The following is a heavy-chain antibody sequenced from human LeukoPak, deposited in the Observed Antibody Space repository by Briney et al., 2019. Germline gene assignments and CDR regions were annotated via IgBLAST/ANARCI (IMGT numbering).Heavy chain of an antibody. V-gene: IGHV3-66*01. CDR1: GFTVSSNY. D-gene: IGHD6-19*01. CDR2: IYSGGST. J-gene: IGHJ4*02. Sequence: GGSLRLSCAASGFTVSSNYMSWVRQAPGKGLEWVSVIYSGGSTYYADSVKGRFTISRDNSKNTLYLQMNSLRAEDTAVYYCARDRHRNSSGWYPALDYWGQGTLVTVSS. CDR3: ARDRHRNSSGWYPALDY.